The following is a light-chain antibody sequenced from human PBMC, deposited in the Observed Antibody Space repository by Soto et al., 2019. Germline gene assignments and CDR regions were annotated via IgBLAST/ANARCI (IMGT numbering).Light chain of an antibody. V-gene: IGLV2-23*02. CDR2: DVT. CDR1: SSDIGKYNL. Sequence: QSVLTQPASVSGSPGQSITISCTGTSSDIGKYNLVSWYQHHPGKAHKLIISDVTQWPSGASNRFSGSKSGNTASLTIFGLQPADEADYYCSSYAGGTTFYVFGTGTKVTVL. CDR3: SSYAGGTTFYV. J-gene: IGLJ1*01.